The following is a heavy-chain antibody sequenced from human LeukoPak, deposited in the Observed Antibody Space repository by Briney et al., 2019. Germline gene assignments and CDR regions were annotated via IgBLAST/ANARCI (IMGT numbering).Heavy chain of an antibody. D-gene: IGHD3-10*01. V-gene: IGHV1-2*02. CDR3: ARELWFGELLTDY. CDR2: INPNSGGT. J-gene: IGHJ4*02. Sequence: SVRVSFTASVYTFTGYYMHWVRQARGQAREWMGWINPNSGGTNYAQKFQCRVTMTRDTSLSTAYMELSRLRSDDTAVYYCARELWFGELLTDYWGQGTLVTVSS. CDR1: VYTFTGYY.